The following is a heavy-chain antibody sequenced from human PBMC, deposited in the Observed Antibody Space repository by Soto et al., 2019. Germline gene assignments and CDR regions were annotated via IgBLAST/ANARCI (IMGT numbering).Heavy chain of an antibody. V-gene: IGHV6-1*01. CDR1: GDSVSSNSAA. D-gene: IGHD5-12*01. CDR2: TYYRSRWYN. Sequence: PSQPLSLTCAISGDSVSSNSAAWNWIRQSPSRGLEWLGRTYYRSRWYNDYAVSVRSRITVNADTSKNQFSLHLNSVTPEDTAVYYCASYHSGYDYNYYYYMDVWGKGTTVTVSS. CDR3: ASYHSGYDYNYYYYMDV. J-gene: IGHJ6*03.